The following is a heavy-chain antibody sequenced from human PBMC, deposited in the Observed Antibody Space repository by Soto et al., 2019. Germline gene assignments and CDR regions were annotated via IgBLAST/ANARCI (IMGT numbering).Heavy chain of an antibody. CDR3: AKDRGGVLAPSYFDY. J-gene: IGHJ4*02. D-gene: IGHD2-8*01. Sequence: EVQLVESGGGLIQPGGSLRLSCAAYGFTVSSNYMSWVRQAPGKGLEWVSVIYSRGNTYYADSVKGRFTISRDNSKNTLYLQMNSLRAEDTALYYCAKDRGGVLAPSYFDYWGQGTLVTVSS. CDR2: IYSRGNT. V-gene: IGHV3-53*01. CDR1: GFTVSSNY.